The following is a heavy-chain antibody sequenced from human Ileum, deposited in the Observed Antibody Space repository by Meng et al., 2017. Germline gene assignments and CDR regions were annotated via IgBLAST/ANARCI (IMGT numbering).Heavy chain of an antibody. CDR1: GGSGGTFSSATW. V-gene: IGHV4-4*02. CDR3: ASARYDN. Sequence: QMQVQESGPGLVKPSGTLSLTCTVSGGSGGTFSSATWWSWVRQSPGKGLEWIGEIYHSGTTTDYNPSFKSRVTISVDQSKNQFSLRLSSVTAADTAVYYCASARYDNWGQGTLVTVSS. CDR2: IYHSGTT. J-gene: IGHJ4*02. D-gene: IGHD3-22*01.